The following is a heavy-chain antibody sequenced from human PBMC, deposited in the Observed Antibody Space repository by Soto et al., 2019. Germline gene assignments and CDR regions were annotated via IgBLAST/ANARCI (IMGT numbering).Heavy chain of an antibody. CDR1: GGSIRSGGYY. J-gene: IGHJ4*02. CDR2: IYYSGNT. Sequence: SETLSLTCTVSGGSIRSGGYYWSWVRQNPRKGLEWIGNIYYSGNTYYNPSLKSRLTISVDTSKNQFSLNLSSVTAADTAVYYCARFRRYYYDSSGYYGRHYFDYWGQGTLVTVSS. D-gene: IGHD3-22*01. V-gene: IGHV4-31*03. CDR3: ARFRRYYYDSSGYYGRHYFDY.